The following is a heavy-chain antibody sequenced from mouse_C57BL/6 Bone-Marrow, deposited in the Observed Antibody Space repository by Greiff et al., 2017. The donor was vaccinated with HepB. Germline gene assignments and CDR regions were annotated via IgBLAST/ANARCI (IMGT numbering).Heavy chain of an antibody. CDR3: AREGEPRAMDY. J-gene: IGHJ4*01. CDR2: INPNNGGT. V-gene: IGHV1-26*01. Sequence: VQLQQSGPELVKPGASVKISCKASGYTFTDYYMNWVKQSHGKSLEWIGDINPNNGGTSYNQKFKGKATLTVDKSSSTAYMELRSLTSEDSAVYYCAREGEPRAMDYWGQGTSVTVSS. CDR1: GYTFTDYY.